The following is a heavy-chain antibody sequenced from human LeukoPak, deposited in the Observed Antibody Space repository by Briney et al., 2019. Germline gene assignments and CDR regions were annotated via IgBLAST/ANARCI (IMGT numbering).Heavy chain of an antibody. Sequence: PGGSLRLSCAASGFTFSSYGMHWVRQAPGKGLEWVAVIWYDGSNKYYADSVKGRFTNSRDNSKNTLYLQMNSLRAEDTAVYYCASFITGTTSWGQGTLVTVSS. J-gene: IGHJ5*02. D-gene: IGHD1-20*01. CDR2: IWYDGSNK. CDR1: GFTFSSYG. CDR3: ASFITGTTS. V-gene: IGHV3-33*01.